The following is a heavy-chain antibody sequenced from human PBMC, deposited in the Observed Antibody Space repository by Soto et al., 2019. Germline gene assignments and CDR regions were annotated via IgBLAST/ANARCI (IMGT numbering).Heavy chain of an antibody. Sequence: PGESLKISCKGSGYNLAGYWIAWVRQMPGKGLELMGIIYPSDSDTRYRPSFQGQVTISADKSISTAYLQWSRLRASDTAMYYCARGGVATRTFDYWGQGTPDTVSS. D-gene: IGHD3-3*01. J-gene: IGHJ4*02. V-gene: IGHV5-51*01. CDR3: ARGGVATRTFDY. CDR1: GYNLAGYW. CDR2: IYPSDSDT.